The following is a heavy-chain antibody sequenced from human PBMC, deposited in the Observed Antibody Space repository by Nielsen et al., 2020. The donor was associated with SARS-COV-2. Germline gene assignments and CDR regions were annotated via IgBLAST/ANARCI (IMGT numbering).Heavy chain of an antibody. Sequence: GGSLRLSCAASGFTFSDYYISWIRQAPGRGLEWVSFVSSSGSRIYYADSVKGRFTISRDNSKNTLYLQMNSLRVEDTAVYYCTKDEEIAVVPAAPDYWGQGTLVTVSS. CDR2: VSSSGSRI. D-gene: IGHD2-2*01. V-gene: IGHV3-11*01. J-gene: IGHJ4*02. CDR1: GFTFSDYY. CDR3: TKDEEIAVVPAAPDY.